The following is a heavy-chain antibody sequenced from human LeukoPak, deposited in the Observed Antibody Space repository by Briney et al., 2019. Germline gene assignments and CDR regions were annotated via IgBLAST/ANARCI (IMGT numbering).Heavy chain of an antibody. J-gene: IGHJ4*02. D-gene: IGHD1-26*01. CDR1: GFTFSSYG. V-gene: IGHV3-30*03. Sequence: GGSLRLSCAASGFTFSSYGMHWVRQAPGKGLEWVAVISYDGSNKYYADSVKGRFTISRDNSKNTLYLQMNSPRAEDTAVYYCARITGSREYYFDYWGQGTLVTVSS. CDR2: ISYDGSNK. CDR3: ARITGSREYYFDY.